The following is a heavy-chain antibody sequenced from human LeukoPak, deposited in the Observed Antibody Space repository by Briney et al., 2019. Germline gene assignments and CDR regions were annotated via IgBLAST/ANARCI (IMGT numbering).Heavy chain of an antibody. CDR3: ARVRNSNNWWGAFDI. CDR1: GYTFDTSS. D-gene: IGHD1-1*01. V-gene: IGHV1-18*01. Sequence: ASVNVSCKAFGYTFDTSSISWVRQAPGQRLEWMGWISPNNGNTHYAQGVQGRVTMTTDTSRSTAYMELRSLRSDDTAVYYCARVRNSNNWWGAFDIWGQGTMVTVSS. CDR2: ISPNNGNT. J-gene: IGHJ3*02.